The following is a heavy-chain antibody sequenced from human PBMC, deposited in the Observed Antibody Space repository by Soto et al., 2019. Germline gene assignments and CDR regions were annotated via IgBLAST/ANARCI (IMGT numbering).Heavy chain of an antibody. D-gene: IGHD2-2*01. CDR1: GGSISSGGYY. J-gene: IGHJ6*03. V-gene: IGHV4-31*03. Sequence: QVQLQESGPGLVKPSQTLSLTCTVSGGSISSGGYYWSWIRQHPGKGLEWIGYIYYSGSTYYNPSLKSRVTISVDTYKNQFSLKLSSVTAADTAVYYCARTNGGYCSSTSCRDYYYYYMDVWGKGTTVTVSS. CDR2: IYYSGST. CDR3: ARTNGGYCSSTSCRDYYYYYMDV.